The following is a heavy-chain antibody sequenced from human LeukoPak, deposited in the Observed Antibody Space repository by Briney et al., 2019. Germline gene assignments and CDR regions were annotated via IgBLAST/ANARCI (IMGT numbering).Heavy chain of an antibody. CDR3: ARDPGDRTYYYGSGSKGDAFDI. CDR1: GFTFSKYD. D-gene: IGHD3-10*01. J-gene: IGHJ3*02. Sequence: PGGSLRLSCAASGFTFSKYDMHWVRQATGKGLEWVSTITIAGDPYYPDSVKGRFTISRVNAKNSLCLQMNSLRAEDTAVYYCARDPGDRTYYYGSGSKGDAFDIWGQGTMVTVSS. V-gene: IGHV3-13*05. CDR2: ITIAGDP.